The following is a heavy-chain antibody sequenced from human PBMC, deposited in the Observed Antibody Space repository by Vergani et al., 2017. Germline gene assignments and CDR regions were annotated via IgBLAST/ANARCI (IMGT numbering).Heavy chain of an antibody. D-gene: IGHD2-2*01. J-gene: IGHJ5*02. CDR3: ARRGLLSVAVPAAIPNWFDA. Sequence: QLQLQESGPGLVKPSETLSLTCTVSGGSISSSSYYWGWIRQPPGKGLEWIGSIYYSGSTYYNPSLKSRVTISVDTSKNQFSLKLSSVTAADTAVYYCARRGLLSVAVPAAIPNWFDAWGQGTLVTVSS. CDR2: IYYSGST. V-gene: IGHV4-39*01. CDR1: GGSISSSSYY.